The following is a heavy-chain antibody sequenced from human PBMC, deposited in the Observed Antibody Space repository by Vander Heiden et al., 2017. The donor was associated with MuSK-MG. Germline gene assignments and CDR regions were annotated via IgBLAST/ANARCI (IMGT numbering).Heavy chain of an antibody. CDR2: ISSRSSYI. D-gene: IGHD3-16*01. Sequence: EVQLVESGGGLVKPGGSLRLSCAASGFTFSSYSMNWVRQAPGKGLEWVSSISSRSSYIYYADSVKGRFTISRDNAKNSLYLQMNSLRAEDTAVYYCARGARGTIDYWGQGTLVTVSS. CDR3: ARGARGTIDY. V-gene: IGHV3-21*01. CDR1: GFTFSSYS. J-gene: IGHJ4*02.